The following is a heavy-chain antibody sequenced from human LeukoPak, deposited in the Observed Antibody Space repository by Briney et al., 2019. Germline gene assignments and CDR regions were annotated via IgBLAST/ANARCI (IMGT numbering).Heavy chain of an antibody. J-gene: IGHJ4*02. CDR1: GGSFSGYY. CDR3: ARGLRVIGNN. Sequence: SETLSLTCAVYGGSFSGYYWSWIRQPPGKGLEWIGEINHSGSTNYNPSLKSRVTISEDTSKNQFSLKLSSVTAADTAVYYCARGLRVIGNNWGQGTLVTVSS. D-gene: IGHD3-16*02. V-gene: IGHV4-34*01. CDR2: INHSGST.